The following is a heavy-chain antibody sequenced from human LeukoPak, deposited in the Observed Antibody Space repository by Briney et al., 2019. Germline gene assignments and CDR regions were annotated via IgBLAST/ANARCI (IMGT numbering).Heavy chain of an antibody. D-gene: IGHD4-17*01. CDR2: INHSGSS. Sequence: GSLRLSCAASGLTFSSYSMNWVRQAPGKGLEWIGEINHSGSSNYNPSLKSRVTISVDTSKNQFSLKLSSVTAADTAVYYCARGEDGDYYFQHWGQGTLVTVSS. CDR1: GLTFSSYS. V-gene: IGHV4-34*01. CDR3: ARGEDGDYYFQH. J-gene: IGHJ1*01.